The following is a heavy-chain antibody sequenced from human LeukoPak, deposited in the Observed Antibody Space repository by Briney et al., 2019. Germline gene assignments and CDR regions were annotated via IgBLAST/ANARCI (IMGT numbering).Heavy chain of an antibody. Sequence: GGSLRLSCAASGFTFSSYSMNWVRQAPGKGLEWVSFISSSSSTIYYADSVKGRFTISRDNAKNSLYLQMNSLRAEDTAVYYCARDRGGSYSAIDYWGRGTLVTVSS. J-gene: IGHJ4*02. V-gene: IGHV3-48*04. CDR3: ARDRGGSYSAIDY. CDR1: GFTFSSYS. D-gene: IGHD1-26*01. CDR2: ISSSSSTI.